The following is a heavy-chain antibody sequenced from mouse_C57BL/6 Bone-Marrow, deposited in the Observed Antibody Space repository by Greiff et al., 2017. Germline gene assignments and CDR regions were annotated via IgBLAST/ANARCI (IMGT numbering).Heavy chain of an antibody. CDR2: IYPGSGNT. D-gene: IGHD1-1*01. Sequence: QVQLQQSGAELVRPGASVKLSCKASGYTFTDYYINWVKQRPGQGLEWIARIYPGSGNTYYNEKFKGKATLTAEKSSSTAYMQLSSLTSEDSAVYFCARSSPSYYYGSSLWYFDVWGTGTTVTVSS. V-gene: IGHV1-76*01. CDR1: GYTFTDYY. J-gene: IGHJ1*03. CDR3: ARSSPSYYYGSSLWYFDV.